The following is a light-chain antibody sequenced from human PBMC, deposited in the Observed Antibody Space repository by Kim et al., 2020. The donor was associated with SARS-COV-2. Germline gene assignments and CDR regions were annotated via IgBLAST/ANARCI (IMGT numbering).Light chain of an antibody. CDR2: DAS. Sequence: WSPGERATLSCRASQCVSTSLAWYQQRSGQAPRVLIYDASNRATGIPARFSGSGSGTDFTLTISSLQPEDFAVYYCQQRSSWPLTFGGGTKVDIK. CDR1: QCVSTS. CDR3: QQRSSWPLT. J-gene: IGKJ4*01. V-gene: IGKV3-11*01.